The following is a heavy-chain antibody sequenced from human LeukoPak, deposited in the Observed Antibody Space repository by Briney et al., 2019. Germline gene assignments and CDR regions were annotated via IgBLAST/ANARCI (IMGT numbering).Heavy chain of an antibody. CDR1: TFTVSSNY. J-gene: IGHJ4*02. D-gene: IGHD4-11*01. CDR3: AKKKTDYSYPSSFDY. CDR2: IYSGGST. V-gene: IGHV3-66*01. Sequence: GGSLRLSCAASTFTVSSNYMTWVRHAAGKGLEWVSVIYSGGSTYYSDSVKGRFTISRDNSKNTLYLQMNSLRAEDTAVYYCAKKKTDYSYPSSFDYWGQGTLVTVSS.